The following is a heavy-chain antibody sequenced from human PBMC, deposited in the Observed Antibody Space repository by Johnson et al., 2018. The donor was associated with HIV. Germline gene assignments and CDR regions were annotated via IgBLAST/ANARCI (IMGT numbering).Heavy chain of an antibody. CDR2: ISGSCGST. J-gene: IGHJ3*02. V-gene: IGHV3-23*04. D-gene: IGHD1-26*01. CDR1: GFTFSSYA. CDR3: ARVRVGAFDI. Sequence: VQLVESGGGLVQPGGSLRLSCAASGFTFSSYAMSWVRQAPGKGLEWVSAISGSCGSTYYADSVKGRFTISRYNSKNALYLQMNSLRAEDTAVYYCARVRVGAFDIWGQGTMVTVSS.